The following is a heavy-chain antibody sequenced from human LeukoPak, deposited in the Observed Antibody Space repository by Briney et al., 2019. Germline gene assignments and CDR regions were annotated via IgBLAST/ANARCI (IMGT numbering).Heavy chain of an antibody. CDR1: GYSISSGFY. D-gene: IGHD2-21*01. J-gene: IGHJ4*02. Sequence: SETLSLTCAVSGYSISSGFYWGWIRQPPGKGLEWIGSIYHSGSTYYNPPLKGRVTISVDMSKNQFSLKLSSVTAADTAMYYCARQGPYCGGDCSNYLDFWGQGTLVTVSS. V-gene: IGHV4-38-2*01. CDR2: IYHSGST. CDR3: ARQGPYCGGDCSNYLDF.